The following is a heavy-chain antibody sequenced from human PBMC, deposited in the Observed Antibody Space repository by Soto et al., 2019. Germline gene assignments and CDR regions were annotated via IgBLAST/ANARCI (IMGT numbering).Heavy chain of an antibody. CDR3: AAGYSSGWYGLDY. CDR2: IVVGSGNT. Sequence: ASVKVSCKASGFTFTSSAMQWVRQARGQRLEWIGWIVVGSGNTNYAQKFQERVTITRDMSTSTAYMELSSLRSEDTAVYYCAAGYSSGWYGLDYWGQGTLVTVSS. CDR1: GFTFTSSA. D-gene: IGHD6-19*01. V-gene: IGHV1-58*02. J-gene: IGHJ4*02.